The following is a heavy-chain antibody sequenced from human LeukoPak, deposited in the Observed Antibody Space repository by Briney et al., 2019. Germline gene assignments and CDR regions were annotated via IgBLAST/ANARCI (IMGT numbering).Heavy chain of an antibody. Sequence: PGGSLRLSCAASGFTFNKDGMSWVRQAPGKGLEWVSTVNENGAETHYADSVKGRFTISRDNSKNTVLLQMNSLRADDPALYYCTKGDGGWYPIDYWGQGTLVIVSS. J-gene: IGHJ4*02. V-gene: IGHV3-23*01. D-gene: IGHD6-19*01. CDR2: VNENGAET. CDR1: GFTFNKDG. CDR3: TKGDGGWYPIDY.